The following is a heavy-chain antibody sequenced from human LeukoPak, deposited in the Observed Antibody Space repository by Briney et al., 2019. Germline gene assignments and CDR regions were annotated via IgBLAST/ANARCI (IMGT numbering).Heavy chain of an antibody. CDR2: INSDGSST. J-gene: IGHJ4*02. V-gene: IGHV3-74*01. CDR3: ARVLAYDSSGYYFDY. Sequence: GGSLSLSCAASGFTFSSYWMHWVRQAPGKGLVWVSRINSDGSSTSYADSVKGRFTISRDNAKNTLYLQMNSLRAEDTAVYYCARVLAYDSSGYYFDYWGQGTLVTVSS. D-gene: IGHD3-22*01. CDR1: GFTFSSYW.